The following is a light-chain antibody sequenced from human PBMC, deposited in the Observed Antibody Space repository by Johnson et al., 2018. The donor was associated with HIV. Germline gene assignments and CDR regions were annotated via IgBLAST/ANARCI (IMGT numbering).Light chain of an antibody. CDR3: GTWDSSLNV. CDR2: ENN. V-gene: IGLV1-51*02. Sequence: QSVLTQPPSVSAAPGQKVSISCSGSSSNIGNNYVSWYQQFPGTAPKLLIYENNKRPSGIPDRFSGSKSGTSATLAITGLQTGDEADYYCGTWDSSLNVFGTGTKVTVL. CDR1: SSNIGNNY. J-gene: IGLJ1*01.